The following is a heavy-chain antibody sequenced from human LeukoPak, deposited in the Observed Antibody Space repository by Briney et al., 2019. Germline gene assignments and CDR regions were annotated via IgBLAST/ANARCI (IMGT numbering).Heavy chain of an antibody. CDR2: ISYSGPHM. D-gene: IGHD4-17*01. Sequence: GSLRLSCAASGFAFSRYSMNWVRQAPGKGLEWVSSISYSGPHMFYADSVRGRFTISRDNAENSLFLQMNSLRAEDTAVYFCASNDYRDEGIDSWGQRTLVTVSS. V-gene: IGHV3-21*01. CDR3: ASNDYRDEGIDS. CDR1: GFAFSRYS. J-gene: IGHJ4*02.